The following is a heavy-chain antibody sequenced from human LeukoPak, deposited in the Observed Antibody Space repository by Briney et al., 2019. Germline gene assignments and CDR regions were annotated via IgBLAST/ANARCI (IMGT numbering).Heavy chain of an antibody. CDR1: GGSMIRYF. D-gene: IGHD1-26*01. CDR2: ISHSGST. V-gene: IGHV4-59*01. J-gene: IGHJ6*03. Sequence: SETLSLTCTVSGGSMIRYFWNWIRQPPGKGLEWIGYISHSGSTNYNPSLKSRVTISVDTSKNQFSLKLSSVTAADTAVYYCARDRIPSGSYSNYYYYYYMDVWGKGTTVTVSS. CDR3: ARDRIPSGSYSNYYYYYYMDV.